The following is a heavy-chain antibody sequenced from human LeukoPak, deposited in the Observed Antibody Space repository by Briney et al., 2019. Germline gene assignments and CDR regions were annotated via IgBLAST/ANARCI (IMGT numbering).Heavy chain of an antibody. Sequence: PSETLSLTCSVSGGSISSSSYYWSWIRQPPGRGLEWIGTIYYSGSTYYNPSLKSRVTISVDTSKNQFSLKLSSVTAADTAVYYCARKIGAGTYYRHGRNFDYWGQGTLVTVSS. CDR1: GGSISSSSYY. D-gene: IGHD1-26*01. V-gene: IGHV4-39*07. CDR2: IYYSGST. J-gene: IGHJ4*02. CDR3: ARKIGAGTYYRHGRNFDY.